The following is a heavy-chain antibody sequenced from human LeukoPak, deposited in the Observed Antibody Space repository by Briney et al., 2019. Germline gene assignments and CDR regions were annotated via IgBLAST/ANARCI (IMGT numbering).Heavy chain of an antibody. J-gene: IGHJ3*02. Sequence: SETLSLTCAVSGGSISNSNWWSWVRQPPGKGLEWIGEIYHSGSTNYNPSLKSRVTISVDKSKNQFSLKLSSVTAADTAVYYCATRQDREFAFDIWGQGTMVTVSS. CDR3: ATRQDREFAFDI. CDR2: IYHSGST. D-gene: IGHD3-10*01. V-gene: IGHV4-4*02. CDR1: GGSISNSNW.